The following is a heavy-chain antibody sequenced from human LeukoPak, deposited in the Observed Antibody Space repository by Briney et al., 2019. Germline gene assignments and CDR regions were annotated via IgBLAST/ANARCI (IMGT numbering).Heavy chain of an antibody. CDR1: GFTFSSYW. V-gene: IGHV3-7*01. Sequence: GGSLRLSCAASGFTFSSYWMSWVRQAPGKGLEWVANIKQDGSEKYYVDSVKGRFTISRDNAKNSLYLQMNSLRAEDTAVYYCARDSAGVVVPAARGAFDYWGQGTLVTVSS. CDR2: IKQDGSEK. CDR3: ARDSAGVVVPAARGAFDY. D-gene: IGHD2-2*01. J-gene: IGHJ4*02.